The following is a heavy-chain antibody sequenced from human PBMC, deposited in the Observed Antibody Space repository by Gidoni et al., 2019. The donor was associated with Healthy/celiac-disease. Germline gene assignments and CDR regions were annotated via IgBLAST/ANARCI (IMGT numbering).Heavy chain of an antibody. CDR1: GFTFSSSE. D-gene: IGHD6-19*01. CDR2: ISSSGSTI. CDR3: ATRTPRQQWVDY. J-gene: IGHJ4*02. Sequence: EVQLVESGGGLVQPGGSLRLACAASGFTFSSSEMNWVRQAPGKGLEWVSYISSSGSTIYYADSVKGRFTISRDNAKNSLYLQMNSLRAEDTAVYYCATRTPRQQWVDYWGQGTLVTVSS. V-gene: IGHV3-48*03.